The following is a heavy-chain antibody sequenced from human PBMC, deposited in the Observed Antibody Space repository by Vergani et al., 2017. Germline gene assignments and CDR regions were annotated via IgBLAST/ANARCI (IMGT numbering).Heavy chain of an antibody. CDR1: GFTLSSYA. D-gene: IGHD3-3*01. CDR2: ISYDGSNK. J-gene: IGHJ4*02. V-gene: IGHV3-30-3*01. Sequence: QVQLVESGGGVVQPGRSLRLSCAASGFTLSSYALHWVRQAPGKGLEWVAVISYDGSNKYYADSVKGRFTISRDNSKNTLYLQMNSLRAEDTAVYYCARDHYCGVVPPYYFDYWGQGTLVTVSS. CDR3: ARDHYCGVVPPYYFDY.